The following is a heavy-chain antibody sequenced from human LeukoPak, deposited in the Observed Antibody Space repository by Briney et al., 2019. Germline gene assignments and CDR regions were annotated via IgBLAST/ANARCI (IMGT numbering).Heavy chain of an antibody. D-gene: IGHD3-10*01. CDR3: ARCITMVRGVPNWFDP. CDR1: GYSVTSYW. CDR2: IYPGDSDT. Sequence: GESLKISCKGSGYSVTSYWIGWVRQMPGKGLEWMGIIYPGDSDTRYSPSFQGQVTISADKSISTAYLQWSSLKASDTAMYYCARCITMVRGVPNWFDPWGQGTLVTVSS. J-gene: IGHJ5*02. V-gene: IGHV5-51*01.